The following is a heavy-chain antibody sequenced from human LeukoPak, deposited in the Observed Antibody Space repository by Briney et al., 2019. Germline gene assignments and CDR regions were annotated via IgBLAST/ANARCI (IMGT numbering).Heavy chain of an antibody. J-gene: IGHJ4*02. CDR3: ATSARTYIGSSLDY. CDR1: GFTFSSYA. Sequence: GGSLRLSCAASGFTFSSYAMSWVRQAPGEGLEWVSAISGSGGSTYYADSVKGRFTISRDNAKNTLYLQMNSLRAEDTALYYCATSARTYIGSSLDYWVQGTLVTVSS. CDR2: ISGSGGST. D-gene: IGHD2-15*01. V-gene: IGHV3-23*01.